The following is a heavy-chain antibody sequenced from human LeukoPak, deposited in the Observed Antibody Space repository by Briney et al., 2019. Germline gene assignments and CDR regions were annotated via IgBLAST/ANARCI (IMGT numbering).Heavy chain of an antibody. D-gene: IGHD3-22*01. V-gene: IGHV4-59*08. J-gene: IGHJ3*02. CDR1: GGSISSYY. Sequence: SETLSLTCTVSGGSISSYYWSWIRQPPGKGLEWIGYIYYSGSTNYNPSLKSRVTISVDTSKNQFSLKLSSVTAADTAVYYCARRQTSYYDSRGYAFDIWDQGTMVTVSS. CDR2: IYYSGST. CDR3: ARRQTSYYDSRGYAFDI.